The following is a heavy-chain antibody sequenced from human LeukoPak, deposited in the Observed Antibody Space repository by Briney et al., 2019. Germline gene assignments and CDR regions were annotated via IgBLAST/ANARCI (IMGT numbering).Heavy chain of an antibody. V-gene: IGHV3-53*01. J-gene: IGHJ6*03. Sequence: PGGSLRLSCTASGFTVSSNYMSWVRPAPGKGLEWVSLIYSGGRTYHADSVKGRFTNSRDNSKNTLYLQMNSLRAEDSAVYYCASKLGSYCSGSNCHNYYYYMDVWGKGTTVTVSS. CDR2: IYSGGRT. CDR1: GFTVSSNY. CDR3: ASKLGSYCSGSNCHNYYYYMDV. D-gene: IGHD2-15*01.